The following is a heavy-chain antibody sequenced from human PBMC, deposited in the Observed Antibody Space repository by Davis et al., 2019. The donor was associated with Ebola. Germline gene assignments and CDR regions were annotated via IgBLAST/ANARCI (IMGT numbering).Heavy chain of an antibody. CDR2: VSGFHGSA. Sequence: ASVKVSCKASGHTSITYSITWVRQAPGQGLEWMGYVSGFHGSAIYAHEFQGRVAMTADTSTNTAYMELTSLTSGDTAVYFCARTGGGNYYDSSAYFSLLHFDSWGQGTLVTVSS. CDR3: ARTGGGNYYDSSAYFSLLHFDS. J-gene: IGHJ4*02. D-gene: IGHD3-22*01. V-gene: IGHV1-18*01. CDR1: GHTSITYS.